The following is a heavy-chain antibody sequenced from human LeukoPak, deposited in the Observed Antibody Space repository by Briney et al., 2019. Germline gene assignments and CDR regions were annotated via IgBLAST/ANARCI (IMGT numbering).Heavy chain of an antibody. CDR2: IYTSGST. CDR3: ARDPYGSGKGFDY. CDR1: GDSISSYY. J-gene: IGHJ4*02. Sequence: PSETLSLTCTVPGDSISSYYWSWIRQPAGKGLEWIGRIYTSGSTNYNPSLKTRVTMSVDTSKKQFSLKLSSVTAADTAVYYCARDPYGSGKGFDYWGQGTLVTVSS. V-gene: IGHV4-4*07. D-gene: IGHD3-10*01.